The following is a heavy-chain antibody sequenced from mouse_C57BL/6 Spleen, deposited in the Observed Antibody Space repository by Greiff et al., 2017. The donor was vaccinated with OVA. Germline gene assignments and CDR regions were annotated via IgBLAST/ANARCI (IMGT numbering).Heavy chain of an antibody. CDR1: GYTFTDYY. CDR2: INPNNGGT. J-gene: IGHJ4*01. Sequence: VQLQQSGPELVKPGASVKISCKASGYTFTDYYMNWVKQSHGKSLEWIGDINPNNGGTSYNQKFKGKATLTVDKSSSTAYMELRSLTSEDSAVYYCARPIIDAMDYWGQGTSVTVSS. V-gene: IGHV1-26*01. CDR3: ARPIIDAMDY.